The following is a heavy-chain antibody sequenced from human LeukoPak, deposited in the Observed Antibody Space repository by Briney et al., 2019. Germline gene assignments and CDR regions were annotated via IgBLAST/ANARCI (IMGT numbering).Heavy chain of an antibody. Sequence: SVKVSCKASGYTFTINGISWVRQAPGQGLEWMGGIIPIFGTANYAQKFQGRVTITADESTSTAYMELSSLRSEDTAVYYCARHYGDYLDYWGQGTLVTVSS. J-gene: IGHJ4*02. V-gene: IGHV1-69*13. CDR2: IIPIFGTA. D-gene: IGHD4-17*01. CDR1: GYTFTING. CDR3: ARHYGDYLDY.